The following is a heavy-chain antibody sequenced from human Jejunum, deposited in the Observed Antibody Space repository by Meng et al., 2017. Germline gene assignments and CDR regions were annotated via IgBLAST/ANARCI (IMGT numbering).Heavy chain of an antibody. D-gene: IGHD7-27*01. V-gene: IGHV3-66*02. CDR1: GITVSSSY. Sequence: GGSLRLSCAASGITVSSSYMSWVRQAPGTGLEWVSVIYSGGSTYYADSVKGRFTISRDSSKNTLYLQMTSLRAEDTAVYYCTRTNWDAFDIWGQGTLVTVSS. CDR3: TRTNWDAFDI. CDR2: IYSGGST. J-gene: IGHJ3*02.